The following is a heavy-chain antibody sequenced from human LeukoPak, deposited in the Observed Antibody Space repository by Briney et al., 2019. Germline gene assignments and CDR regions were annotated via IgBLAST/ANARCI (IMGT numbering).Heavy chain of an antibody. CDR2: IIPIFGTA. V-gene: IGHV1-69*01. CDR1: GGTFSSYA. CDR3: ARATIDILTGYYKIDAFDI. J-gene: IGHJ3*02. D-gene: IGHD3-9*01. Sequence: SVKVSCKASGGTFSSYAISWVRQAPGQGLEWMGGIIPIFGTANYAQKFQGRVTITADESTSTAYMELSSLRSEDTAVYYCARATIDILTGYYKIDAFDIWGQGIMVTVSS.